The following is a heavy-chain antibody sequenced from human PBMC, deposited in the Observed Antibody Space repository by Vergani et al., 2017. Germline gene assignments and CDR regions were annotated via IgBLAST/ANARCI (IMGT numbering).Heavy chain of an antibody. J-gene: IGHJ5*02. D-gene: IGHD3-22*01. CDR3: ARGEKWLRDHWFDP. Sequence: QVQLQQWGAGLLKPSETLSLTCTVSGGSISSSSYYWGWIRQPPGKGLEWIGSIYYSGSTYYNPSLKSRVTISVDTSKNQFSLKLSSVTAADTAVYYCARGEKWLRDHWFDPWGQGTLVTVSS. V-gene: IGHV4-39*01. CDR2: IYYSGST. CDR1: GGSISSSSYY.